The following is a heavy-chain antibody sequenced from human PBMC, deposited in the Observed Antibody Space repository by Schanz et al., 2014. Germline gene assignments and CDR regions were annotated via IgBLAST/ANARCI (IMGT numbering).Heavy chain of an antibody. CDR3: ARDGDFDY. CDR2: IWYDGSNK. J-gene: IGHJ4*02. CDR1: GFTFSSYG. V-gene: IGHV3-33*01. Sequence: QVQLVASGGGVVQPGRSLRLSCAASGFTFSSYGMHWVRQAPGKGLEWVAIIWYDGSNKYYADSVKGRFTISRDNSKNTLFLQMSSLRAEDTAVYYCARDGDFDYWGQGTPVTVSS.